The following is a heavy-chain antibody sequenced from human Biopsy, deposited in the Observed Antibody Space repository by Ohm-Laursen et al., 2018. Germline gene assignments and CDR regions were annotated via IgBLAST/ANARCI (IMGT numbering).Heavy chain of an antibody. J-gene: IGHJ2*01. V-gene: IGHV4-34*01. Sequence: SDTLSLTCAVFGKTFSDYQWSWIRQPPGKGLEWIGQINQAGTTNYNPSLNSRVTISVDTSMNHLSLMLTLVTAADTAVYFCARHAPSYSGSYWRYFDLWGRGTLVTVSS. CDR2: INQAGTT. D-gene: IGHD1-26*01. CDR3: ARHAPSYSGSYWRYFDL. CDR1: GKTFSDYQ.